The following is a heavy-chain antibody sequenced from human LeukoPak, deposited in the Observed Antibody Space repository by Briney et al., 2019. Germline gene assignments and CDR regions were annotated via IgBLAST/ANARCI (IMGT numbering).Heavy chain of an antibody. J-gene: IGHJ3*02. D-gene: IGHD6-13*01. V-gene: IGHV1-46*01. CDR3: ARESIAAAGNRDDAFDI. CDR2: INPSGGST. Sequence: ASVKVSCKASGYTFTGYYVHWVRQAPGQGLEWMGIINPSGGSTSYAQKFQGRVTMTRDTSTSTVYMELSSLRSEDTAVYYCARESIAAAGNRDDAFDIWGQGTMVTVSS. CDR1: GYTFTGYY.